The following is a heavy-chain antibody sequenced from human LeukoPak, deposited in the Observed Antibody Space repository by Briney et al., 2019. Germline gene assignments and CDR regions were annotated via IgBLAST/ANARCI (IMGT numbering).Heavy chain of an antibody. Sequence: KPGGSLRLSCAASGFTFSSYAMHWVRQAPGKGLEWVSSISSSSSYIYYADSVKGRFTISRDNAKNSLYLQMNSLRAEDTAVYYCARGSAVAGNDYWGQGTLVTVSS. CDR1: GFTFSSYA. CDR2: ISSSSSYI. V-gene: IGHV3-21*01. CDR3: ARGSAVAGNDY. D-gene: IGHD6-19*01. J-gene: IGHJ4*02.